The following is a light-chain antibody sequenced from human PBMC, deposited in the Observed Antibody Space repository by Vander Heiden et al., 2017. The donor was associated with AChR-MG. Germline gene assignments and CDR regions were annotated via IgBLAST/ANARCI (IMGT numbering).Light chain of an antibody. J-gene: IGKJ4*01. CDR1: QSVGSQ. Sequence: EIVLTQSPATLSLSPGERATLSCRASQSVGSQLAWYQQRPGQAPRLLIFDASNRATGIPARISGSGSGTDFTLSISSLEPEDFAVYYCQQRGRWPITFGGGTKVEI. V-gene: IGKV3-11*01. CDR3: QQRGRWPIT. CDR2: DAS.